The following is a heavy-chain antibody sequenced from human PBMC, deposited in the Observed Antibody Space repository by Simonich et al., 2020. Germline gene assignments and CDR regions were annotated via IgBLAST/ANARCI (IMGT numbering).Heavy chain of an antibody. Sequence: GGGLVKPGGSLRLSCAASGFTFSSYSMNWVLQARGKGLEWVSSISSSSSYIYYADSVKGRFTISRDNAKNSLYLQMNILRAEDTAVYYCARDTSYYGSGSYYFDYWGQGTLVTVSS. D-gene: IGHD3-10*01. CDR1: GFTFSSYS. V-gene: IGHV3-21*01. CDR2: ISSSSSYI. J-gene: IGHJ4*02. CDR3: ARDTSYYGSGSYYFDY.